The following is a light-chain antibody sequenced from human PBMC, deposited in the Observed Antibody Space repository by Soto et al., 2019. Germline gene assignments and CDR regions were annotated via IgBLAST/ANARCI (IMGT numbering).Light chain of an antibody. Sequence: DMQMTQSPSSLSASVGDRVTITCQASQDISNYLNWYQQKPGKAPKLLIYAASSLQSGVPSRFSGSGSGTDFTLTISSLQPEDFATYYCQQSYSSPRTFGQGTKVDIK. J-gene: IGKJ1*01. V-gene: IGKV1-39*01. CDR3: QQSYSSPRT. CDR1: QDISNY. CDR2: AAS.